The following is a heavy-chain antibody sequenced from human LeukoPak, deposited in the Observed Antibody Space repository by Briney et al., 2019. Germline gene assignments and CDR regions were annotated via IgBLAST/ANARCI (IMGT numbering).Heavy chain of an antibody. CDR2: ISYDGSNK. CDR3: ARGYNWNGADAFDI. V-gene: IGHV3-30*04. J-gene: IGHJ3*02. Sequence: GGSLRLSCAASGFTFSSYAMHWVRQAPGKGLEWVAVISYDGSNKYYADSVEGRFTISRDNSKNTLYLQMNSLRAEDTAVYYCARGYNWNGADAFDIWGQGTMVTVSS. D-gene: IGHD1-20*01. CDR1: GFTFSSYA.